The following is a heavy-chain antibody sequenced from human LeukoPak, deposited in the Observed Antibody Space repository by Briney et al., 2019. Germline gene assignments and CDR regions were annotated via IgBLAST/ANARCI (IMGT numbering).Heavy chain of an antibody. CDR2: INPNSGGT. D-gene: IGHD6-6*01. Sequence: ASVNVSCKASGYTFTGYYMHWVRQAPGQGLEWMGWINPNSGGTNYAQKFQGRVTMTRDTSISTAYMELSRLRSDDTAVYYCARNRLTYSSSPFDYWGQGTLVTVSS. J-gene: IGHJ4*02. CDR1: GYTFTGYY. V-gene: IGHV1-2*02. CDR3: ARNRLTYSSSPFDY.